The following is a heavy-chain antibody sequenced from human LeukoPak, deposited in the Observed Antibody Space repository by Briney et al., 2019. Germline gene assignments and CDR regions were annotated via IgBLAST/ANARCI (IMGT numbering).Heavy chain of an antibody. CDR2: TSYDGSNK. J-gene: IGHJ4*02. CDR1: GFTFSGHP. Sequence: GRSLRLSCAASGFTFSGHPMHWVRQAPGKGLDWVAVTSYDGSNKYYADSVKGRFTISGDNSKNTLYLQVNSLRPEDAAVYYCARERLWSFDYWGQGTLVTVSS. D-gene: IGHD3-10*01. V-gene: IGHV3-30*04. CDR3: ARERLWSFDY.